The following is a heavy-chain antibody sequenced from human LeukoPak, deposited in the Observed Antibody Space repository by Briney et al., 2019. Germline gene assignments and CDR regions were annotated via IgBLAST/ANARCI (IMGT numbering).Heavy chain of an antibody. CDR2: IYYSGST. Sequence: PSESLSLTCTVSGGSISSSSYYWGWIRQPPGKGLEWIGSIYYSGSTYYNPSLKSRVTISVDTSKNQFSLKLSSVTAADTAVYYCARVYYYDRPYAFDIWGQGTMVTVSS. D-gene: IGHD3-22*01. J-gene: IGHJ3*02. CDR3: ARVYYYDRPYAFDI. CDR1: GGSISSSSYY. V-gene: IGHV4-39*01.